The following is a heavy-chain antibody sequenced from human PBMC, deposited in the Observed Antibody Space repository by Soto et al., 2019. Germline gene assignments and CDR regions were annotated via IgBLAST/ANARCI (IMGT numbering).Heavy chain of an antibody. CDR2: ISGSGGST. V-gene: IGHV3-23*01. CDR1: GFTFSSYA. Sequence: GGSLRLSCAASGFTFSSYAMSWVRQAPGKGLEWVSAISGSGGSTYYADSVKGRFTISRDNSKNTLYLQMNSLRAEDTAVYYCANPGRFLEWFLIFDYWGQGTLVTVSS. D-gene: IGHD3-3*01. J-gene: IGHJ4*02. CDR3: ANPGRFLEWFLIFDY.